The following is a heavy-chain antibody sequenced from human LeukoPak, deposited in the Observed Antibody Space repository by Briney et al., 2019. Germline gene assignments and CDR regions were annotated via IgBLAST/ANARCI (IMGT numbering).Heavy chain of an antibody. CDR1: GGTFSSYA. CDR2: IIPIFGTA. Sequence: SVKVSCKASGGTFSSYAISWVRQAPGQGLEWMGRIIPIFGTANYAQKFQGRVTITTDESTSTAYMELSSLRSEDTAVYYCASDHDYKAFDYWGQGTLVTVSS. V-gene: IGHV1-69*05. D-gene: IGHD4-11*01. CDR3: ASDHDYKAFDY. J-gene: IGHJ4*02.